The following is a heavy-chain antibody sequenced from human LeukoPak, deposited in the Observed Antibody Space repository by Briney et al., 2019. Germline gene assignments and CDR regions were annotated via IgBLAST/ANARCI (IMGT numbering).Heavy chain of an antibody. D-gene: IGHD3-9*01. Sequence: ASVKVSRKASGGTFSSYAISWVRQAPGQGLEWMGGIIPIFGTANYAQKFQGRVTITADKSTSTAYMELSSLRSGDTAVYYCARTIYTSNYDILTGYHDYWGQGTLVTVSS. CDR2: IIPIFGTA. V-gene: IGHV1-69*06. CDR3: ARTIYTSNYDILTGYHDY. CDR1: GGTFSSYA. J-gene: IGHJ4*02.